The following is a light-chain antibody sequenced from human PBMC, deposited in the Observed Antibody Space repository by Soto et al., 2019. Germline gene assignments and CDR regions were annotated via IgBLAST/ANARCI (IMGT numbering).Light chain of an antibody. CDR2: GNS. V-gene: IGLV1-40*01. CDR1: SSNIGAGYD. J-gene: IGLJ2*01. Sequence: QPVLTQPPSVSGAPGQRVTISCTGSSSNIGAGYDVHWYQQLPGTAPKLLIYGNSNRPSGVPDRFSGSKSGTSASLAITGLQAEDEADYYCQSYDSSLSAPLFGGGTKLPVL. CDR3: QSYDSSLSAPL.